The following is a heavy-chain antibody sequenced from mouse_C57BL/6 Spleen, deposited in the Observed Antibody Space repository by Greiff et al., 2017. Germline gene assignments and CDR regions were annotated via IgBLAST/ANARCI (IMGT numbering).Heavy chain of an antibody. V-gene: IGHV1-72*01. J-gene: IGHJ3*01. D-gene: IGHD2-4*01. CDR1: GYTFTGYW. CDR3: ARNYDYDVESRAWFAY. Sequence: QVQLKQPGAELVKPGASVKLSCKASGYTFTGYWMHWVKQRPGRGLEWIGRIDPNSGGTKYNEKFKSKATLTVDKPSSTAYMQLSSLTSEDSAVYYCARNYDYDVESRAWFAYWGQGTLVTVSA. CDR2: IDPNSGGT.